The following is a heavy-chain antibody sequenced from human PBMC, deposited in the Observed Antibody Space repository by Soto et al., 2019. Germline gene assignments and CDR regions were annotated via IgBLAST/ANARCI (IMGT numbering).Heavy chain of an antibody. CDR2: IYYSGST. CDR1: GGSISSGGYY. CDR3: ARGYSSGWQPLA. D-gene: IGHD6-19*01. J-gene: IGHJ5*02. V-gene: IGHV4-31*03. Sequence: QVQLQESGPGLVKPSQTLSLTCTVSGGSISSGGYYWSWIRQHPGKGLEWIGYIYYSGSTYYNPSLKSRVTISVDTYKNQFSLKLSSVTAADTAVYYCARGYSSGWQPLAWGQGTLVNVSS.